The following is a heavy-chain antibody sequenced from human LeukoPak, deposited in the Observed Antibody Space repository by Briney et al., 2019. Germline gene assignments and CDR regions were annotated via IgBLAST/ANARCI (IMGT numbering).Heavy chain of an antibody. D-gene: IGHD2-15*01. J-gene: IGHJ5*02. CDR2: ISSSGSTI. V-gene: IGHV3-11*04. Sequence: VGSLRLSCAASGFTFSDYYMSWIRQAPGKGLEWVSYISSSGSTIYYADSVKGRFTISRDNAKNSLYLQMNSLRAEDTAVYYCARVGYCSGGSCYRSWFDPWGQGTLVTVSS. CDR3: ARVGYCSGGSCYRSWFDP. CDR1: GFTFSDYY.